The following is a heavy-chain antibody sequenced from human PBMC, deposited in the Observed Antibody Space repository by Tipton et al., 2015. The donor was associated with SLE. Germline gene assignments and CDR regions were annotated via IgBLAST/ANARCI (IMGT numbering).Heavy chain of an antibody. CDR1: GGSFSGYY. D-gene: IGHD3-16*01. V-gene: IGHV4-59*01. Sequence: LRLSCAVYGGSFSGYYWSWIRQPPGKGLEWIGSRHHGGSTNYNPALTSRVTISGDPSKNQFSLRLTSVTAADTAVYYCVRDQVGVGDFDYWGQGALVTVSS. J-gene: IGHJ4*02. CDR3: VRDQVGVGDFDY. CDR2: RHHGGST.